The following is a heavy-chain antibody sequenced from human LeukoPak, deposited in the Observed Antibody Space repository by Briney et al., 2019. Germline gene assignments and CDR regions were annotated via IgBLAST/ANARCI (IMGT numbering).Heavy chain of an antibody. CDR2: FYRGGST. CDR3: ARFAGGSSGYFYFMDV. Sequence: SETLSLTCTVSGYSISNGYYWGWIRQPPGKGLEWIGSFYRGGSTYYNPSLESRVSILVDTSKNQFSLKLRSVTAADTAVYYCARFAGGSSGYFYFMDVWGKGTTVTVSS. D-gene: IGHD6-19*01. J-gene: IGHJ6*03. V-gene: IGHV4-38-2*02. CDR1: GYSISNGYY.